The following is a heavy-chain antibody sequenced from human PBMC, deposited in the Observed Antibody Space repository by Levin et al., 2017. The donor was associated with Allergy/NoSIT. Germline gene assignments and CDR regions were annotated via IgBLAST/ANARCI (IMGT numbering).Heavy chain of an antibody. CDR2: IYYGGTS. J-gene: IGHJ4*02. D-gene: IGHD2-2*01. CDR3: ARSDYCSSTSCYGTGFDN. Sequence: SETLSLTCTVSGGPMTYYFWSWIRQSPGKGLEWIGYIYYGGTSTYNPSLKSRVTISADTSKNQFSLRLSSVTAADTAVYSCARSDYCSSTSCYGTGFDNWGQGTLVTVSS. V-gene: IGHV4-59*01. CDR1: GGPMTYYF.